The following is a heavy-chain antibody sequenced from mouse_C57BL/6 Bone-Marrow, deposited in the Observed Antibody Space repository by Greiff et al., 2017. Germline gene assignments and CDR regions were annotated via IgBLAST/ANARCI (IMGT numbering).Heavy chain of an antibody. CDR3: ARHEGLSLYGSDYYAMDY. Sequence: QVQLQQSGAELVKPGASVKLSCKASGYTFTEYTIHWVKQRSGQGLEWIGWFYPGSGSIKYNEKFKDKATLTADKSSSTVYMELSRLTSEDSAVYFCARHEGLSLYGSDYYAMDYWGQGTSVTVSS. J-gene: IGHJ4*01. D-gene: IGHD1-1*01. CDR2: FYPGSGSI. V-gene: IGHV1-62-2*01. CDR1: GYTFTEYT.